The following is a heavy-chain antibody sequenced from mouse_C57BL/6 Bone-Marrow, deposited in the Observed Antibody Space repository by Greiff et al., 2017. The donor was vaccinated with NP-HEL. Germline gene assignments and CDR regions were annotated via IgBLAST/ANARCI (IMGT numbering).Heavy chain of an antibody. J-gene: IGHJ2*01. V-gene: IGHV1-15*01. CDR1: GYTFTDYE. CDR3: TGYYGSSFHFDY. D-gene: IGHD1-1*01. Sequence: QVQLQQSGAELVRPGASVTLSCKASGYTFTDYEMHWVKQTPVHGLEWIGAIDPETGGTAYHPKFKGKAILTADKASSTAYMELRSLTSEDSAVYYCTGYYGSSFHFDYWGQGTTLTVSS. CDR2: IDPETGGT.